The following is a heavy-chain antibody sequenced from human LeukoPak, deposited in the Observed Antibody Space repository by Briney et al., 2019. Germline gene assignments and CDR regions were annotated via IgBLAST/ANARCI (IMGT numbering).Heavy chain of an antibody. CDR2: ISSTTTYI. Sequence: GGSLRLSCAASGFIFSNYRMNWVRQAPGKGLEWVSSISSTTTYIYYTDSVKGRFTISRDNAKNTLYLQMNSLRAEDTAVYYCAREQGYCSSTSCYVGAFDIWGQGTMVTVSS. D-gene: IGHD2-2*01. J-gene: IGHJ3*02. V-gene: IGHV3-21*01. CDR1: GFIFSNYR. CDR3: AREQGYCSSTSCYVGAFDI.